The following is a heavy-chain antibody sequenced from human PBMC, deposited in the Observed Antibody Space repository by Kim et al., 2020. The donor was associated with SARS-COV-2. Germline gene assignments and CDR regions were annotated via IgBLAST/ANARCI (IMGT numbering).Heavy chain of an antibody. J-gene: IGHJ5*02. CDR3: ARDGIAARPKSEWFDP. V-gene: IGHV3-21*01. Sequence: SGKGRFTISRDNAKNSLYLQMNSLRAEDTAVYYCARDGIAARPKSEWFDPWGQGTLVTVSS. D-gene: IGHD6-6*01.